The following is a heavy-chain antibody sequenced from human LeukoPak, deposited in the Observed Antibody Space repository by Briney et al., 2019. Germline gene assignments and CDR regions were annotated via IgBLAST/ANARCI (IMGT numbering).Heavy chain of an antibody. CDR2: IYSDGTT. CDR1: GGSISSSSYY. J-gene: IGHJ4*02. CDR3: ARDTRSYDTSGYYYFDY. Sequence: SETLSLTCTVSGGSISSSSYYWNWIRQAPGKGLEWIGYIYSDGTTSYSPSLRSRVTISIDTSRNQFSLKLSSVTAADAAVYYCARDTRSYDTSGYYYFDYWGQGALVTVSS. V-gene: IGHV4-61*01. D-gene: IGHD3-22*01.